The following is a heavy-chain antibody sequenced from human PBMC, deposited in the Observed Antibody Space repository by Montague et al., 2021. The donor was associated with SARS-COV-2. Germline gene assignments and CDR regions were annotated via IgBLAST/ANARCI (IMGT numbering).Heavy chain of an antibody. CDR1: GGSISSSNYY. V-gene: IGHV4-39*01. J-gene: IGHJ4*02. CDR2: IYYSGIT. D-gene: IGHD3-9*01. Sequence: SETLSLTCTVSGGSISSSNYYWGRIRQPPGKELEWIGSIYYSGITYYNPSLQSRVTISVDTSKKQFSLKLRSVTAADTTVYYCARKTYTGDWFQQFDYWGQGTLVTVSS. CDR3: ARKTYTGDWFQQFDY.